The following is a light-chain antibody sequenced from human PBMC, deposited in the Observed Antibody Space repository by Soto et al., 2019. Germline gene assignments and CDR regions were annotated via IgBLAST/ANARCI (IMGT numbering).Light chain of an antibody. Sequence: ELVWTQSPGTLSLSPGERATLSCRASQSVSNNYLAWYKQKPGQAPRLLIYGASNRATGIPDRFSGSGSGTDFTLTIRRLEPEDFAVYYCQQYGSSGTFGQGTKVDIK. V-gene: IGKV3-20*01. CDR2: GAS. J-gene: IGKJ1*01. CDR3: QQYGSSGT. CDR1: QSVSNNY.